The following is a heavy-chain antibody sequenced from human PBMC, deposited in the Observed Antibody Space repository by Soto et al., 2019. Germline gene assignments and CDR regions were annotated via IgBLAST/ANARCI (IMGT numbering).Heavy chain of an antibody. CDR1: GGTLTSDT. CDR3: TSNYPIGRSNSGFEDIDL. CDR2: IIPLLNKA. V-gene: IGHV1-69*02. D-gene: IGHD5-12*01. J-gene: IGHJ5*02. Sequence: SVKVSCKSSGGTLTSDTISWVLKAPGQGLEWMGRIIPLLNKADYAQKFQGRLTITADKSTSTAYMERSSLRFEDTAVYYCTSNYPIGRSNSGFEDIDLWGPGTLVTVSS.